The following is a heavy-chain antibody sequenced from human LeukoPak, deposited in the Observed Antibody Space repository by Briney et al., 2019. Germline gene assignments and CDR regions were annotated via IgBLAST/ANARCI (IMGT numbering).Heavy chain of an antibody. CDR2: IDIACDT. D-gene: IGHD4-17*01. CDR3: ARTTVTSGPYWYFDL. CDR1: GFTLSNYD. Sequence: PGGSLRLSCAASGFTLSNYDMHWVRQATGEGLEWVSGIDIACDTNYPRSVRGRFTISRENAETSLYLQMNSLGAGDTGVYYCARTTVTSGPYWYFDLWGRGTLVTVS. J-gene: IGHJ2*01. V-gene: IGHV3-13*01.